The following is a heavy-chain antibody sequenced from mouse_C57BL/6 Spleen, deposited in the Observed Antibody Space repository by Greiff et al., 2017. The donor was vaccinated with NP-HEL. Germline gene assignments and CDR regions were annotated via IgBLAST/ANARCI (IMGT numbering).Heavy chain of an antibody. CDR3: VRQGGLTGAYYFDD. Sequence: EVQLVESGGGLVQPKGSLKLSCAASGFSFNTYAMNWVRQAPGKGLEWVARIRSKSNNYATYYADSVKDRFTISRDDSESMLYLQMNNLKTEDTAMYYCVRQGGLTGAYYFDDWGQGTTLTVSS. D-gene: IGHD4-1*01. CDR1: GFSFNTYA. V-gene: IGHV10-1*01. CDR2: IRSKSNNYAT. J-gene: IGHJ2*01.